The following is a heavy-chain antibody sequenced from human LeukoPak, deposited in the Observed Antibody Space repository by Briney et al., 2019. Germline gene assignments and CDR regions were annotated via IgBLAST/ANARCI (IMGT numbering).Heavy chain of an antibody. CDR2: TFYRSKWYS. Sequence: SQTLSLTCAISGDSVSSNSATWSWLRQSPSRGLEWLGRTFYRSKWYSDYAPSVEGRITVNPDTSRNRFSLQLDFVTPEDSAMYFCARWLTTSAGFDFWGRGTVVTVSS. J-gene: IGHJ3*01. CDR1: GDSVSSNSAT. CDR3: ARWLTTSAGFDF. D-gene: IGHD1/OR15-1a*01. V-gene: IGHV6-1*01.